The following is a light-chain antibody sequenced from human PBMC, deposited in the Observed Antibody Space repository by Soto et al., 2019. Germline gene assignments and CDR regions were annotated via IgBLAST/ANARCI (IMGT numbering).Light chain of an antibody. Sequence: EIVLTQSPGTLSLSPGERATLSCRASESVTSYLAWYQQKPGQPPRLLIYDASNRATGIPARFSGSGSGTDFTLTISSLEPEDFAVYYCQQRSNTFGPGTKVDIK. CDR3: QQRSNT. V-gene: IGKV3-11*01. CDR2: DAS. J-gene: IGKJ3*01. CDR1: ESVTSY.